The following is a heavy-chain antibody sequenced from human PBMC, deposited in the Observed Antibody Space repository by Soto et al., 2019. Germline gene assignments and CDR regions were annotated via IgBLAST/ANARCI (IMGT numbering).Heavy chain of an antibody. Sequence: QVQLAQSGAEVKKPGASVEVSCKASGYNFSTYGVSWVRQAPGQGLEWMAWIGVSSGDTNFAQKFQGRLAVTTDTSASTDAMKVRGLRSDDTAVYYCATPATPPTPKYSYYYYMDMCGDGTTVTVS. J-gene: IGHJ6*03. CDR2: IGVSSGDT. D-gene: IGHD5-18*01. V-gene: IGHV1-18*04. CDR3: ATPATPPTPKYSYYYYMDM. CDR1: GYNFSTYG.